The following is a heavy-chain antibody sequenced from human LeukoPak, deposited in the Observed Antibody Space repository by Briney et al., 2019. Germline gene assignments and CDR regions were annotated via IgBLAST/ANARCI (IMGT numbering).Heavy chain of an antibody. Sequence: PGGSLRLSCAASGFTFSSYDMHWVRQATGKGLEWVSAIGTAGDTYYPGSVKGRFTISRENAKNSLDLQMNSLRDEDTAIYYCARVGYRGGSCPSRASLCYDMDVWGQGTTVTVSS. CDR3: ARVGYRGGSCPSRASLCYDMDV. V-gene: IGHV3-13*01. D-gene: IGHD2-15*01. CDR1: GFTFSSYD. J-gene: IGHJ6*02. CDR2: IGTAGDT.